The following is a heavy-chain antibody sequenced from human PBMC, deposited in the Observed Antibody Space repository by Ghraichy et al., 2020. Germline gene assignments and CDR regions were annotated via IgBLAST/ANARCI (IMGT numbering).Heavy chain of an antibody. V-gene: IGHV3-49*04. D-gene: IGHD3-10*01. Sequence: GGSLRLSCTASGFTFGDYAMTWVRQAPGKGLEWVGFIRSKAYGGTAEYAASVKGRFIISSDDSKSIDSLQMNSLKIEDTGVYFCTRGPVRGLIGNKYYSMDVWGIGTTVTVSS. CDR1: GFTFGDYA. CDR3: TRGPVRGLIGNKYYSMDV. J-gene: IGHJ6*03. CDR2: IRSKAYGGTA.